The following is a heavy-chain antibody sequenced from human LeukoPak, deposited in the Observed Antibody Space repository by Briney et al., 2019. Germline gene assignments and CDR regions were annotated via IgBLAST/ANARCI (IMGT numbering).Heavy chain of an antibody. Sequence: GESLKISCKTSGYSFTAYWIGWVRQVPGKGLEWMGILYPGDSDTRYSPSFQGQVTISADKSITTAYLQWSSLKASDTAMYYCARREGAMSFDYWGQGTLVTVSS. V-gene: IGHV5-51*01. D-gene: IGHD1-26*01. CDR1: GYSFTAYW. J-gene: IGHJ4*02. CDR3: ARREGAMSFDY. CDR2: LYPGDSDT.